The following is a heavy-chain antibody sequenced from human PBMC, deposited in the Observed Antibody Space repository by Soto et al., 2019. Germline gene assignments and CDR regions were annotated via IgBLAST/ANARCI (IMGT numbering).Heavy chain of an antibody. Sequence: SETLSLTCTVSGGSISSGDYYWSWIRQPPGKGLERIGYIYYSGSTYYNPSLKSRVTISVDTSKNQFSLKLSSVTAADTAVYYCARGVVSSLRYFDWLYLYYFDYWGQGTLVTVSS. V-gene: IGHV4-30-4*01. D-gene: IGHD3-9*01. J-gene: IGHJ4*02. CDR3: ARGVVSSLRYFDWLYLYYFDY. CDR2: IYYSGST. CDR1: GGSISSGDYY.